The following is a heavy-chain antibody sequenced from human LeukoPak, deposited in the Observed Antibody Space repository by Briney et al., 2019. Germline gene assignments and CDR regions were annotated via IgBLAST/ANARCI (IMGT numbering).Heavy chain of an antibody. CDR2: MFPDDSDI. D-gene: IGHD3-22*01. J-gene: IGHJ4*02. V-gene: IGHV5-51*01. CDR1: GSSFTSYW. Sequence: GESLKISCQGSGSSFTSYWIGWVRQLPGKGLEWMGIMFPDDSDIRYSPSFQGQVTISADKSISTAYLQWSSLQASDTAMYYCARPRDGYFPYYFDYWGQGTLVTVSS. CDR3: ARPRDGYFPYYFDY.